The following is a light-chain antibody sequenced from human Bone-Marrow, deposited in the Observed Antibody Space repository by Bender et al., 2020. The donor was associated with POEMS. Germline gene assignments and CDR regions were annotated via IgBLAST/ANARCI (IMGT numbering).Light chain of an antibody. J-gene: IGLJ2*01. CDR2: DVS. CDR3: SSYTSTTSLVL. CDR1: SSDVGGYNS. Sequence: QSALTQPASVSGSPGQSITISCTGTSSDVGGYNSVSWYRHYPGKAPKVMIYDVSNRPSGVSDRFSGSKSGNTASLTISGLQTDDEADYYCSSYTSTTSLVLFGGGTKLTVL. V-gene: IGLV2-14*03.